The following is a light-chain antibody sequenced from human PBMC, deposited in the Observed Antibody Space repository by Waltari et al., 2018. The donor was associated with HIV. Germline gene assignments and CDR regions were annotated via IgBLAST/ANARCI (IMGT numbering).Light chain of an antibody. V-gene: IGLV2-14*01. J-gene: IGLJ3*02. CDR1: SSDVGGYTY. CDR3: SSYTSSGTWV. CDR2: EVN. Sequence: QSALTQPASVSGSPGQSITVSCTGTSSDVGGYTYVSWYQQHPGKAPQLMIYEVNNRPSGVSNRFSGSKSGNTASLTISGLQAEDEADYYCSSYTSSGTWVFGGGTKLTVL.